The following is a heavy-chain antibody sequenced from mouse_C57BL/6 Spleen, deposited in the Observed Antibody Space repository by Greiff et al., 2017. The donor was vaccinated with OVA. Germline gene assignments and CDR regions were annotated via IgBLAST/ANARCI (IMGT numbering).Heavy chain of an antibody. D-gene: IGHD2-5*01. J-gene: IGHJ2*01. CDR1: GYTFTSYW. CDR2: IDPSDSYT. Sequence: QVQLQQPGAELVKPGASVKLSCKASGYTFTSYWMQWVKQRPGQGLEWIGEIDPSDSYTNYNQKFKGKATLTVDTSSSTAYMQLSSLTSEESAVEYCERSPSYYSNYVFDYWGQGTTLTVSS. CDR3: ERSPSYYSNYVFDY. V-gene: IGHV1-50*01.